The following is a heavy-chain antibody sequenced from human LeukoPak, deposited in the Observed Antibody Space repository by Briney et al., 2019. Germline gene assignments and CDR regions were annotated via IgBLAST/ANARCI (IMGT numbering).Heavy chain of an antibody. V-gene: IGHV1-69*05. CDR3: ARGPAPSTMVRGVKYYYYYYMDV. D-gene: IGHD3-10*01. CDR2: IIPMFGTA. J-gene: IGHJ6*03. CDR1: GGTFSSYG. Sequence: SVKVSCKASGGTFSSYGISWVRQAPGHGLEWMGGIIPMFGTANYAQKFQGRVTITTDESTSTAYMELSSLRSEDTAVYYCARGPAPSTMVRGVKYYYYYYMDVWGKGTTVTVSS.